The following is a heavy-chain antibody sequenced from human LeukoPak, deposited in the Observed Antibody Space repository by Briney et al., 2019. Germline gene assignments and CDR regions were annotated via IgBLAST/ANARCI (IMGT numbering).Heavy chain of an antibody. CDR2: IIPIFGTA. CDR3: ARGDYYGSGSYSFLGYFDY. CDR1: GGTFSNYA. J-gene: IGHJ4*02. Sequence: SVKVSCKTSGGTFSNYAINWVRQAPGQGLEWMGGIIPIFGTANYAQKFQGRVTITADESTSTAYMELSSLRSEDTAVYYCARGDYYGSGSYSFLGYFDYWGQGTLVTVSS. D-gene: IGHD3-10*01. V-gene: IGHV1-69*01.